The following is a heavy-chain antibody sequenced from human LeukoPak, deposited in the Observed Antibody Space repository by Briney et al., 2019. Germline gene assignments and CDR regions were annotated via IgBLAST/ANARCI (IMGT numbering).Heavy chain of an antibody. J-gene: IGHJ3*02. CDR3: AKALPFGSGSSSLDAFDI. CDR1: GFTFSSYA. V-gene: IGHV3-23*01. D-gene: IGHD3-10*01. CDR2: ISGSGGST. Sequence: GGALRLSCAASGFTFSSYAMSWVRQAPGKGLEWVSAISGSGGSTYYADSVKGRFTISRDNSKNTRCLQMNSLRAEETARYNCAKALPFGSGSSSLDAFDIWGQGTMVTVSS.